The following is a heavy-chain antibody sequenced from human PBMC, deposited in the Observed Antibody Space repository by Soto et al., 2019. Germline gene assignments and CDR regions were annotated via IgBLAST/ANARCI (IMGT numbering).Heavy chain of an antibody. CDR2: IYFNGNT. Sequence: LSLTCTVSGVSISDTSYYWGWIRQPPGKGLDWIGTIYFNGNTFYNPSLKSRLTISVDTSSNQFSLRLTSVTAADTAVYYCARQGSYWGQGTLVTVSS. CDR1: GVSISDTSYY. V-gene: IGHV4-39*01. J-gene: IGHJ4*02. CDR3: ARQGSY.